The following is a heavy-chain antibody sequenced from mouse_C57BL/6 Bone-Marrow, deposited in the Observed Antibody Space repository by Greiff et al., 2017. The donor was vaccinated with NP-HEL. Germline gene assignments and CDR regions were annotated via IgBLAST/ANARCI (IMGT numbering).Heavy chain of an antibody. V-gene: IGHV10-1*01. CDR1: GFSFNTYA. D-gene: IGHD4-1*01. J-gene: IGHJ3*01. Sequence: EVQRVESGGGLVQPKGSLKLSCAASGFSFNTYAMNWVRQAPGKGLEWVARIRSKSNNYATYYADSVKDRFTISRDESESMLYLQMNNLKTEDTAMYYCVRHLTGSFAYWGQGTLVTVSA. CDR2: IRSKSNNYAT. CDR3: VRHLTGSFAY.